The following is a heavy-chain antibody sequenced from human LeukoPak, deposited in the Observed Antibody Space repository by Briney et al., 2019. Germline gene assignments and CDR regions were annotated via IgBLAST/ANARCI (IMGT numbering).Heavy chain of an antibody. D-gene: IGHD6-19*01. CDR2: INPSGGST. V-gene: IGHV1-46*01. Sequence: ASVKVSCKASGYTFTSYYMHWVRQAPGQGLEWMGIINPSGGSTSYAQKFQGRVTMTRDTSTSTVRMELSSLRSEDTAVYYCARDRSFRYSSGCSCWFDPWGQGTLVTVSS. CDR1: GYTFTSYY. CDR3: ARDRSFRYSSGCSCWFDP. J-gene: IGHJ5*02.